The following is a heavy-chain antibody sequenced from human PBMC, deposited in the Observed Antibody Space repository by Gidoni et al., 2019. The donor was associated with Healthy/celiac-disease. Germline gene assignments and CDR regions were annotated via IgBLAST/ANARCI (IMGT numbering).Heavy chain of an antibody. V-gene: IGHV4-30-4*01. CDR3: ARAKYYYDSSGYPPGNDY. D-gene: IGHD3-22*01. CDR1: GCSISSGSSY. J-gene: IGHJ4*02. Sequence: QVQLQESGPGLVKPSQTLSLTCPFSGCSISSGSSYWSWIRQPPGKGLEWIGYIYYSGSTYYNPSLKSRVTISVDTSKNQFSLKLSSVTAADTAVYYCARAKYYYDSSGYPPGNDYWGQGTLVTVSS. CDR2: IYYSGST.